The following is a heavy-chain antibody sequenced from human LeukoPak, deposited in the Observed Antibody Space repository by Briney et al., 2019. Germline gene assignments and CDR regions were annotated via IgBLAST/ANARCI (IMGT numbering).Heavy chain of an antibody. J-gene: IGHJ4*02. V-gene: IGHV1-2*02. CDR3: ARARISSSPLHFYY. Sequence: SVTVSCKASGYTLTGHYIDWVRQPPGQGLDYMGWINPNSSGTSYTQKFQGRVTMTRDTSINTAYMELSSLRSDATAVYYCARARISSSPLHFYYSGQRTLVTVSS. CDR2: INPNSSGT. D-gene: IGHD6-6*01. CDR1: GYTLTGHY.